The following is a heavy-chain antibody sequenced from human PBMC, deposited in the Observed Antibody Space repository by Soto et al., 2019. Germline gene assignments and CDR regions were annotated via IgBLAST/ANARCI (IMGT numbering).Heavy chain of an antibody. D-gene: IGHD3-22*01. Sequence: EVQLVESGGGLVKPGGSLRLSCAASGFTFSNAWMNWVRQAPGKGLEWVGRIKSKTDGGTTDYAAHVKGRFTISRDDSKNTLNLQMNSLKSEDTAVYYCTTRITMIVVPNWGQGTLVTVSS. V-gene: IGHV3-15*07. CDR2: IKSKTDGGTT. CDR3: TTRITMIVVPN. CDR1: GFTFSNAW. J-gene: IGHJ4*02.